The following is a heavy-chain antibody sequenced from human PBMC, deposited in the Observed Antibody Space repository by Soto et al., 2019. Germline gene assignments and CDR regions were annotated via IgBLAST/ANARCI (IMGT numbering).Heavy chain of an antibody. CDR3: AHSRCGGDCLRSYSSPYYYGMDV. V-gene: IGHV2-5*02. CDR2: IYWDDDK. J-gene: IGHJ6*02. CDR1: GFSLSTGGVG. D-gene: IGHD2-21*02. Sequence: QITLKESGPTLVKPTQTLTLTCTFSGFSLSTGGVGVGWIRQPPGKALEWLALIYWDDDKRYSPSLKSRLTVTKDTSKIQVVLTMPNMDPVDTATYYCAHSRCGGDCLRSYSSPYYYGMDVWGQGTTVTVSS.